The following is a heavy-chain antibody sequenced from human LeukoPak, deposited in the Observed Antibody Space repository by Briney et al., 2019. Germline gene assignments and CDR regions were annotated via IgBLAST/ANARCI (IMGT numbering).Heavy chain of an antibody. D-gene: IGHD6-19*01. Sequence: GGSLRLSCATSGFTFINYGMHWVRQAPGKGLEWVAVISYDGTNKYYADSVKGRFTVSRDNSKNTLYLQMNSLRAEDTAVYYCATRNIPGYSSGCFDYWGQGTLVTVSS. CDR1: GFTFINYG. CDR2: ISYDGTNK. J-gene: IGHJ4*02. V-gene: IGHV3-30*03. CDR3: ATRNIPGYSSGCFDY.